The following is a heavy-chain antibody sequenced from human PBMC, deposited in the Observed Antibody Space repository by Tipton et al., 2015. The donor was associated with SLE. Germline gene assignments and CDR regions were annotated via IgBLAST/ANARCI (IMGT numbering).Heavy chain of an antibody. CDR3: ARGYSGYYYYGMDV. CDR1: GGSISSSSYY. V-gene: IGHV4-39*07. CDR2: INHSGST. Sequence: TLSLTCTVSGGSISSSSYYWGWIRQPPGKGLEWIGEINHSGSTNYNPSLKSRVTISVDTSKNQFSLKLSSVTAADTAVYYCARGYSGYYYYGMDVWGQGTTVTVSS. J-gene: IGHJ6*02. D-gene: IGHD1-26*01.